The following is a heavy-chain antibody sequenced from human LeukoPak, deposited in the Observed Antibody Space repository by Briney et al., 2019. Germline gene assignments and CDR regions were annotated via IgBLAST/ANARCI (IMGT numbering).Heavy chain of an antibody. CDR2: IYSGGTT. J-gene: IGHJ4*02. CDR1: GFTVSGNY. D-gene: IGHD4-23*01. Sequence: PSGGSLRLSCAVSGFTVSGNYMSWVRQAPGKGLEWVSLIYSGGTTYYADSVKGRFTISRDNSKNTLYLQMNSLRAEDTAVYYCARRAGGYSHPYDYWGQGILVTASS. V-gene: IGHV3-53*01. CDR3: ARRAGGYSHPYDY.